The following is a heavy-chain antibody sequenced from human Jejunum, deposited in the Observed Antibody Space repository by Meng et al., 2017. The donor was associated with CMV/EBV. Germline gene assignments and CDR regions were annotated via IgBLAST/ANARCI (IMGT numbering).Heavy chain of an antibody. CDR1: EYSFSDYY. V-gene: IGHV1-2*02. CDR2: INPKTGGT. J-gene: IGHJ4*02. Sequence: KVSCKASEYSFSDYYMNWVRQAPGQGLEWMGWINPKTGGTDYAQKFQGRVTLTRDTSITTVYMELSNLKSDDSAVYYCSSAPGDYWGQGTLVTVSS. D-gene: IGHD1-14*01. CDR3: SSAPGDY.